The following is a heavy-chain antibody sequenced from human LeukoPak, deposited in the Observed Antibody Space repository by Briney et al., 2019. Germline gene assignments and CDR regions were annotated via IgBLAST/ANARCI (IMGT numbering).Heavy chain of an antibody. CDR3: ARGDSGSYYFDY. V-gene: IGHV3-69-1*01. CDR1: GFTFSDYY. CDR2: ISSGSTI. D-gene: IGHD1-26*01. J-gene: IGHJ4*02. Sequence: PGGSLRLSCAASGFTFSDYYMSWIRQAPGKGLEWVSYISSGSTIYYADSVKGRFTISRDNAKNSLYLQMNSLRAEDTAVYYCARGDSGSYYFDYWGQGTLVTVSS.